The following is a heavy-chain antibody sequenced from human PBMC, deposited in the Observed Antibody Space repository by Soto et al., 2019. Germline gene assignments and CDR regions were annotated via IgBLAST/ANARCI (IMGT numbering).Heavy chain of an antibody. Sequence: GGSLRLSCAASGFTFSSYSMNWVRQAPGKGLEWVSSISSSSSYIYYADSVKGRFTISRDNAKNSLYLQMNSLRAEDTAVYYCARDRVVAAATPVLIYYYGMDVWGQGTTVTVSS. D-gene: IGHD2-15*01. V-gene: IGHV3-21*01. CDR1: GFTFSSYS. CDR3: ARDRVVAAATPVLIYYYGMDV. J-gene: IGHJ6*02. CDR2: ISSSSSYI.